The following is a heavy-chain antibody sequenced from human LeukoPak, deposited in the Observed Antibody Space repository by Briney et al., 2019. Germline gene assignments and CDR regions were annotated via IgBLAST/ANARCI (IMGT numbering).Heavy chain of an antibody. CDR3: VRHGGFSSPAAV. CDR2: ISYSGNT. D-gene: IGHD6-13*01. J-gene: IGHJ4*02. CDR1: GGSINSYY. V-gene: IGHV4-59*08. Sequence: SETLSLTYTVSGGSINSYYWSWIRQPPGKGLEWIGYISYSGNTNYNPSLESRVTISVDTSKNQFSLKLRSVTAADTAVYFCVRHGGFSSPAAVWGQGTLVTVS.